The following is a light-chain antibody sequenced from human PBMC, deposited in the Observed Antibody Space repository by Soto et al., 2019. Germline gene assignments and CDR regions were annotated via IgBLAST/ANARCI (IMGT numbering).Light chain of an antibody. Sequence: EIGLTQSPATLSLSPGERATLSCRASQSISRSLAWYQQKPGQAPRLVIHDTSTRATGVPDTFSGSGSGTEFTLTISSLEPEDFATYYCQQRFSWPPTFGGGTNIEIK. CDR1: QSISRS. CDR2: DTS. V-gene: IGKV3-11*01. J-gene: IGKJ4*01. CDR3: QQRFSWPPT.